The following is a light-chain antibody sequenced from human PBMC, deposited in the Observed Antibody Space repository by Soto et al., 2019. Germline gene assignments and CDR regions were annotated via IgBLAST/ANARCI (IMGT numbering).Light chain of an antibody. Sequence: EIVLTQSPATRSLSPGERATLSCRASQSVNSFLAWYQQKPGQAPRLLIYDASNRATGIPARFSGSGSGTDFTLTIGSLEPEDFTVYYCQQRGDWPPDITFGGGTKVEIK. V-gene: IGKV3-11*01. CDR1: QSVNSF. CDR3: QQRGDWPPDIT. J-gene: IGKJ4*01. CDR2: DAS.